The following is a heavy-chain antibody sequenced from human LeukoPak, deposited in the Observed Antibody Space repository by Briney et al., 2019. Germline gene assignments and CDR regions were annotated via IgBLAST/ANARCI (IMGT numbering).Heavy chain of an antibody. CDR1: GFTFSSYS. V-gene: IGHV3-21*01. CDR2: ISSSSSYI. Sequence: PGGSLRLSCAASGFTFSSYSMNWVRQAPGKGLEWVSSISSSSSYIYYADSVKGRFTISRDNAKSSLYLQMNSLRAEDTAVYHCARAPIGEVVSEGAFDIWGQGTMFTVSS. D-gene: IGHD2-2*01. CDR3: ARAPIGEVVSEGAFDI. J-gene: IGHJ3*02.